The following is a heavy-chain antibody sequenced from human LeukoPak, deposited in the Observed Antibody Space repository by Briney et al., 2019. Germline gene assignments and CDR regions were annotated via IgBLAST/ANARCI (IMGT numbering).Heavy chain of an antibody. J-gene: IGHJ5*02. CDR3: ARDFSHSYDNNCFP. V-gene: IGHV3-21*01. CDR2: ITCSSNYI. Sequence: PGGSLRLPCAASGFTFSTYSMNWVRQAPGKGLEWVSSITCSSNYIYYADSVKGRFTISRDNAKNSLYLQMNSLRAEDTAVYYCARDFSHSYDNNCFPWGQGTLVSVSS. CDR1: GFTFSTYS. D-gene: IGHD3-9*01.